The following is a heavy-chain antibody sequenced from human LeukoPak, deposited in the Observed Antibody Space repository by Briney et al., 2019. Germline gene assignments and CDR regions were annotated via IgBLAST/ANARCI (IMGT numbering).Heavy chain of an antibody. CDR2: INHSGST. CDR3: ARGSGNYGGFDY. D-gene: IGHD4-11*01. Sequence: SETLSLTCAVYGGSFSGYYWSWIRQPPGKGLEWIGEINHSGSTNYNPSLKSRVSISVDTSKNQFSLKLNSLTAADTAVYYCARGSGNYGGFDYWGQGTLVTVSS. V-gene: IGHV4-34*01. J-gene: IGHJ4*02. CDR1: GGSFSGYY.